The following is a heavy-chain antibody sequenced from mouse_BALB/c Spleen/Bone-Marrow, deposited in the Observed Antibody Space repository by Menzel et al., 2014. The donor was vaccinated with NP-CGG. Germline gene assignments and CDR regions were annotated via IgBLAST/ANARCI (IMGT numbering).Heavy chain of an antibody. Sequence: EVHLVESGPELVKPGASVKISCKASGYSFTGYFMNWVMQSHGKSLEWIGRINPYNGDTFYNQKFKGKATLTVDKSSSTAHMELRSLASEDSAVYYCARSGYYGSSYFDCWGQGTTLTVSS. CDR2: INPYNGDT. J-gene: IGHJ2*01. CDR3: ARSGYYGSSYFDC. D-gene: IGHD1-1*01. V-gene: IGHV1-20*02. CDR1: GYSFTGYF.